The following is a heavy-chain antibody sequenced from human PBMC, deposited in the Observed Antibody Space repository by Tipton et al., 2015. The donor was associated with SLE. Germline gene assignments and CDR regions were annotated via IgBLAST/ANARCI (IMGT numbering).Heavy chain of an antibody. CDR3: ARVRYFDSSGYYYYYGMDV. D-gene: IGHD3-22*01. Sequence: TLSLTCAVYGGSFSGYYWSWIRQPPGKGLEWIGEINHSGSTNYNPSLKSRVTISVDTSKNQFSLKLSSVTAADTAVYYCARVRYFDSSGYYYYYGMDVWGQGTTVTVSS. CDR2: INHSGST. CDR1: GGSFSGYY. V-gene: IGHV4-34*01. J-gene: IGHJ6*02.